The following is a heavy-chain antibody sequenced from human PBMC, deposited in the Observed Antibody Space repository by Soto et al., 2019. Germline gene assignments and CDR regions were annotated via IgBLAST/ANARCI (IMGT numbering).Heavy chain of an antibody. V-gene: IGHV4-31*03. CDR1: GGSISSGDYY. J-gene: IGHJ5*02. D-gene: IGHD6-6*01. CDR2: IYYSGST. CDR3: ARAGHSSSSEGANWFDP. Sequence: SETLSLTCTVSGGSISSGDYYWTWIRQHPGKGLEWIGYIYYSGSTYYNPSLKSRVTISVDTSKNQFSLNLRSVTAADTAVYYCARAGHSSSSEGANWFDPWGQGTLVTVSS.